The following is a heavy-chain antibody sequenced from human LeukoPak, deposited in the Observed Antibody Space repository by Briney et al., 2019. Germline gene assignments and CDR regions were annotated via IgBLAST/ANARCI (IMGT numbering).Heavy chain of an antibody. CDR1: GYSFTSYW. V-gene: IGHV5-51*01. D-gene: IGHD2-21*02. Sequence: GESLKISCKGSGYSFTSYWIGWVRQMPGKGLEWMGIIYLTDSDIRYSPSFQGQVTISADKSISTAYLQWSSLKASDTAMYYCARGGGVVTTSYWYFDLWGRGTLVTVSS. J-gene: IGHJ2*01. CDR3: ARGGGVVTTSYWYFDL. CDR2: IYLTDSDI.